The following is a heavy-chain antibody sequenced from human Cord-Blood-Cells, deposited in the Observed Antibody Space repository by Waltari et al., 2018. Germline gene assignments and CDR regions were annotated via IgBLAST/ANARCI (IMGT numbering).Heavy chain of an antibody. CDR1: GGSFSGYY. Sequence: QVQLQQWGAGLLKPSETLSLTCAVYGGSFSGYYWSWIRQPPGKGLEWIGEINHSGSTNYNPSLKSRVTISVDTSKNQFSLKLSSVTAADTAVYYCASLRAPYCSGGSCPDAFDIWGQGTMVTVSS. V-gene: IGHV4-34*01. CDR2: INHSGST. J-gene: IGHJ3*02. D-gene: IGHD2-15*01. CDR3: ASLRAPYCSGGSCPDAFDI.